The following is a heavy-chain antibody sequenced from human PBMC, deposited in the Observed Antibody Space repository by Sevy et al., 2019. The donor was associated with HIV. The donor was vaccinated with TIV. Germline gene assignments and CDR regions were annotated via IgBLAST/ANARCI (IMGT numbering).Heavy chain of an antibody. CDR3: ARDGSSGGLFLKDYYYFGMDV. J-gene: IGHJ6*02. D-gene: IGHD3-16*01. CDR1: GFTFSRYW. Sequence: GGSLRLSCAASGFTFSRYWMSWVRQAPGKGLEWVAVISYDGNNKYADSVKGRFTISRDNSKNTLYLQMNSLRAEDTAVYYCARDGSSGGLFLKDYYYFGMDVWGQGTTVTVSS. V-gene: IGHV3-30*03. CDR2: ISYDGNNK.